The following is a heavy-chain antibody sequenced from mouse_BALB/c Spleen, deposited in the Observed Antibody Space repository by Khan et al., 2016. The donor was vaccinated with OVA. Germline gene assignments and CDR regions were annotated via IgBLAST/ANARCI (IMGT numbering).Heavy chain of an antibody. CDR2: ISPGSGDT. J-gene: IGHJ3*01. CDR1: GYSFTDYY. Sequence: VQLQQSGAELARPGASVKLSCKAAGYSFTDYYINWVKQRTGQGLEWIGEISPGSGDTYYNEKFKGKATLTADKSSSTAYMQLSSLTSEASAVXYGERRNYFGYTSADGGEGTLVTVAA. D-gene: IGHD1-2*01. V-gene: IGHV1-77*01. CDR3: ERRNYFGYTSAD.